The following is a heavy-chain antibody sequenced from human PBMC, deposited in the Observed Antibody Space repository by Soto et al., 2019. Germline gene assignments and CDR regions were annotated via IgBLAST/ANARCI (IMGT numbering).Heavy chain of an antibody. D-gene: IGHD5-12*01. J-gene: IGHJ4*02. V-gene: IGHV4-34*01. CDR1: GGSFSGYY. CDR2: INHSGST. CDR3: AEMATIRGLVFDY. Sequence: SETLSLTCAVYGGSFSGYYWSWIRQPPGKGLEWIGEINHSGSTNYNPSLKSRVTISVDTSKNQFSLKLSSVTAADTAVYSCAEMATIRGLVFDYWGQGTLVTVS.